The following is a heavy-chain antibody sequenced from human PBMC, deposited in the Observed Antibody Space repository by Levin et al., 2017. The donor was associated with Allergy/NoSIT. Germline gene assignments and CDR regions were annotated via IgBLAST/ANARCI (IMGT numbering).Heavy chain of an antibody. CDR1: GFTFSSYA. D-gene: IGHD1-26*01. J-gene: IGHJ4*02. V-gene: IGHV3-30*04. CDR2: ISYDGSNK. Sequence: GGSLRLSCAASGFTFSSYAMHWVRQAPGKGLEWVAVISYDGSNKYYADSVKGRFTISRDNSKNTLYLQMNSLRAEDTAVYYCARDPGGSYSFDYWGQGTLVTVSS. CDR3: ARDPGGSYSFDY.